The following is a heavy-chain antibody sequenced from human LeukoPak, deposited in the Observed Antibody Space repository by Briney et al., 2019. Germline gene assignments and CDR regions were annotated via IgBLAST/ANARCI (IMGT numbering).Heavy chain of an antibody. CDR1: GGTFSSYA. CDR2: IIPIFGTA. D-gene: IGHD3-10*01. V-gene: IGHV1-69*06. J-gene: IGHJ2*01. CDR3: ARAKGFGELLRDWYFDL. Sequence: GSSVKVSCKASGGTFSSYAISWVRQAPGQGLEWMGGIIPIFGTANYAQKFQGRVTITADKSTSTAYMELSSLRSEDTAVYHCARAKGFGELLRDWYFDLWGRGTLVTVSS.